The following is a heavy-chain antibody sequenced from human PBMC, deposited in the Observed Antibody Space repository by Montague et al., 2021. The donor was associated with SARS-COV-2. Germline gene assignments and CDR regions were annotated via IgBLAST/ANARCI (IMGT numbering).Heavy chain of an antibody. J-gene: IGHJ3*02. CDR3: ARLWGYYDSSGYPVGAFDI. V-gene: IGHV4-31*03. CDR2: IYYSGST. CDR1: GGSISSGGCY. D-gene: IGHD3-22*01. Sequence: TLSLTCTVSGGSISSGGCYWSWIRQHPGKGLEWIGYIYYSGSTYYNPSLKSRVTISVDTSKNQFSLKLSSVTAADTAVYYCARLWGYYDSSGYPVGAFDIWGQGTMVTVSS.